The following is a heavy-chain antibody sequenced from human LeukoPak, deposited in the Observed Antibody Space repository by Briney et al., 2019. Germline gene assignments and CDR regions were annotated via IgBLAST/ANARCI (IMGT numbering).Heavy chain of an antibody. CDR2: ISYDGSNK. J-gene: IGHJ4*02. CDR3: ARDHKTMALDY. CDR1: GFTFSDFG. Sequence: PGGSLRLSCAASGFTFSDFGMHWVRQAPGKGLEWVAVISYDGSNKYYADSVKGRFTISRDNSKNTLYLQMNSLRAEDTAVYYCARDHKTMALDYWGQGTLVTVSS. V-gene: IGHV3-30*03. D-gene: IGHD4/OR15-4a*01.